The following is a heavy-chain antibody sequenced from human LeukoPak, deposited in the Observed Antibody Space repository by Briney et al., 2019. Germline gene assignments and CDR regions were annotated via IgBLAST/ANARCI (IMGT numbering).Heavy chain of an antibody. V-gene: IGHV4-30-4*01. D-gene: IGHD3-16*02. Sequence: PSETLSLTCTVSSGSISSGDYYWSWIRQPPGKGLEWIGYIYYSGSTYYNPSLKSRVTISVDTSKNQFSLKLSSVTAADTAVYYCARGVITFGGVIESLDYWGQGTLVTVSS. CDR2: IYYSGST. J-gene: IGHJ4*02. CDR3: ARGVITFGGVIESLDY. CDR1: SGSISSGDYY.